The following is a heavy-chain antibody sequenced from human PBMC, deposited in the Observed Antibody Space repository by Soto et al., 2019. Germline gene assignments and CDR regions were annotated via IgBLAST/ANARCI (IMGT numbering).Heavy chain of an antibody. V-gene: IGHV3-48*03. Sequence: GGSLRLSCAASGFTFSSYEMNWVRLAPGKGLEWVSYISSSGSTIYYADSVKGRFTISRDNAKNSLYLQMNSLRAEDTAVYYCAGAVNYDSSGYSVYYFDYWGQGTLVTVSS. CDR3: AGAVNYDSSGYSVYYFDY. CDR2: ISSSGSTI. J-gene: IGHJ4*02. CDR1: GFTFSSYE. D-gene: IGHD3-22*01.